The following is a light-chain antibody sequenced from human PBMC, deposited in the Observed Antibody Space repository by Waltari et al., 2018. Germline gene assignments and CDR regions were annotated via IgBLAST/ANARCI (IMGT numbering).Light chain of an antibody. CDR3: QQYYSTPPRT. V-gene: IGKV3-11*01. Sequence: EIGLTQSPATLSLSPGERATLPCRASQSVSSYLAWYQQKHGQAPRLLIYYASNRATGIPARFSGSGSGTDFTLTISSLEPEDVAVYYCQQYYSTPPRTFGQGTKVEIK. J-gene: IGKJ1*01. CDR1: QSVSSY. CDR2: YAS.